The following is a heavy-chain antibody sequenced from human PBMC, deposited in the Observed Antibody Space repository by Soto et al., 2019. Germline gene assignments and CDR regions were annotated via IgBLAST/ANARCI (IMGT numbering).Heavy chain of an antibody. V-gene: IGHV1-18*01. D-gene: IGHD4-17*01. J-gene: IGHJ6*02. CDR1: GYTFTSYG. CDR2: ISAYNGNT. Sequence: VASVKVSCKASGYTFTSYGISWVRQAPGQGLEWMGWISAYNGNTNYAQKLQGRATMTTDTSTSTAYMELRSLRSDDTAVYYCARRTRRGYYYYYGMDVWGQGTTVTVSS. CDR3: ARRTRRGYYYYYGMDV.